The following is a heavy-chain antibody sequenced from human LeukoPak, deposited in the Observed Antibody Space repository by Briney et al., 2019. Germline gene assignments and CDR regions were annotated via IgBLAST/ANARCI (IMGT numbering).Heavy chain of an antibody. J-gene: IGHJ4*02. CDR3: AKAGYSYGSSSSLDY. CDR2: ISGSDGRT. D-gene: IGHD5-18*01. V-gene: IGHV3-23*01. Sequence: PGGSLRLSCAASGFTFSSYAMSWVRQAPGKGLERVSAISGSDGRTYHADSVKGRFTISRDNSKSTLYLQMNSLRADEDTAVYYCAKAGYSYGSSSSLDYWGQGTLVTVSS. CDR1: GFTFSSYA.